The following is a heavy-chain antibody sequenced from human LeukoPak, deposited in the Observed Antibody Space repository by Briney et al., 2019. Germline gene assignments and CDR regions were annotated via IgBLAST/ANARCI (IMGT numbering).Heavy chain of an antibody. Sequence: GGSLRLSCAASGFTFDDYAMHWVQQAPGKGLEWVSGISWNSGSIGYADSVKGRFTISRDNAKNSLYLQMNSLRAEDTALYYCAKDKDYYDSSGYYDYWGQGTLVTVSS. CDR1: GFTFDDYA. J-gene: IGHJ4*02. D-gene: IGHD3-22*01. CDR3: AKDKDYYDSSGYYDY. CDR2: ISWNSGSI. V-gene: IGHV3-9*01.